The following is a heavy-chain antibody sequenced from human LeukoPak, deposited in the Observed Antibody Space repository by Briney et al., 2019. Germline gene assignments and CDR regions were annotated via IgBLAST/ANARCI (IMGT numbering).Heavy chain of an antibody. J-gene: IGHJ6*02. Sequence: ASVKVSCKASGYTFSSNAINWVRQAPGQGLEWMGWIDTNTGNPTYAQGFTGRFVFSLDTSVSTAYLQISSLKAEDTAVYYCARFDRTGYYDFWSGYYTMVGYYYYGMDVWGQGTTVTVSS. CDR2: IDTNTGNP. V-gene: IGHV7-4-1*02. CDR3: ARFDRTGYYDFWSGYYTMVGYYYYGMDV. D-gene: IGHD3-3*01. CDR1: GYTFSSNA.